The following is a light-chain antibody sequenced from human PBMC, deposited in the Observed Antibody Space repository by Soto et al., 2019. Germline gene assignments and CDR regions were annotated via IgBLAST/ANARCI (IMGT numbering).Light chain of an antibody. CDR2: GNT. V-gene: IGLV1-44*01. CDR3: ATWNDGVFV. J-gene: IGLJ1*01. CDR1: TSNIGRST. Sequence: QSVLTQPPSASGTPGQGVTISCSGNTSNIGRSTVTWYQQFPGAAPKLLIYGNTQRPLGVPVRFSGSKSDTSASLAISGLQYEDEADYYCATWNDGVFVFGIGTKVTAL.